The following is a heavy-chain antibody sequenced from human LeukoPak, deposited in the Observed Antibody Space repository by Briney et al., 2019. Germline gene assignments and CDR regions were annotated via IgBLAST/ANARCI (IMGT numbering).Heavy chain of an antibody. V-gene: IGHV1-46*01. CDR2: INPSGGST. Sequence: ASVKVSCKASGYTFTSYYMHWVRQAPGRGLEWMGIINPSGGSTSYAQKFQGRVTMTRDMSTSTVYMELSSLRSEDTAVYYCASGRPQYQLLLLSYYYYYMDVWGKGTTVTVSS. CDR1: GYTFTSYY. D-gene: IGHD2-2*01. CDR3: ASGRPQYQLLLLSYYYYYMDV. J-gene: IGHJ6*03.